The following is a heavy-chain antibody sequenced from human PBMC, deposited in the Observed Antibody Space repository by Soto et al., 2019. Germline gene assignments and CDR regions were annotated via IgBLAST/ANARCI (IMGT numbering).Heavy chain of an antibody. CDR3: ARSYYYDSSGYYYYFDY. Sequence: ASVKVSCKSSGYTFTDHYIHWVRQAPGPGLEWVGWINPKSGGTNYAQKFQGRVTMTRDTSISTAYLDLSGLSSNDTAMYYCARSYYYDSSGYYYYFDYWGQGTLVTVSS. J-gene: IGHJ4*02. CDR1: GYTFTDHY. D-gene: IGHD3-22*01. CDR2: INPKSGGT. V-gene: IGHV1-2*02.